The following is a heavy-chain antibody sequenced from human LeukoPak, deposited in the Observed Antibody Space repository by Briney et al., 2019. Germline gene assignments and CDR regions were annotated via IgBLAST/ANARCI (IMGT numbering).Heavy chain of an antibody. J-gene: IGHJ3*02. D-gene: IGHD1-1*01. CDR3: AREGTTGTMGAFDI. CDR2: ISAYNGNT. V-gene: IGHV1-18*01. CDR1: GYTFTSYG. Sequence: GASVKVSCKASGYTFTSYGISWVRQAPGQGLEWMGWISAYNGNTNYAQKLQGRVTMTTDTSTSTAHMKLRSLRSDDTAVYYCAREGTTGTMGAFDIWGQGTMVTVSS.